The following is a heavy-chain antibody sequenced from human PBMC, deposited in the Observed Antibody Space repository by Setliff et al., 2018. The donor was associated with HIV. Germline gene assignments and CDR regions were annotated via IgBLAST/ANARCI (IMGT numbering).Heavy chain of an antibody. CDR2: IYYSGST. J-gene: IGHJ3*02. Sequence: KPSETLSLTCVVSGYSISSSHWWGWIPQPPGKGLEWIGYIYYSGSTNYNPSLKSRATMSVDTSNNRFSLKLSSVTALDTAVYYCAKTVVGDSYALPNDGFDIWGQGTMVTVSS. CDR1: GYSISSSHW. V-gene: IGHV4-28*06. CDR3: AKTVVGDSYALPNDGFDI. D-gene: IGHD3-16*01.